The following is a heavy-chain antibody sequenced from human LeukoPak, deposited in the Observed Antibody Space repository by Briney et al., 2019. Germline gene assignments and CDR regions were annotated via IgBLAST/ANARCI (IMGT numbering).Heavy chain of an antibody. Sequence: ASVKVSCKASGYTFTGYYMHWVRQAPGQGLEWMGWINPNSGGTNYAQKFQGRVTMTRDTSISTAYMELSRLRSADTAVYYCARAYIDYSKSFDYWGQGTLVTVSS. CDR1: GYTFTGYY. V-gene: IGHV1-2*02. CDR2: INPNSGGT. J-gene: IGHJ4*02. D-gene: IGHD4-11*01. CDR3: ARAYIDYSKSFDY.